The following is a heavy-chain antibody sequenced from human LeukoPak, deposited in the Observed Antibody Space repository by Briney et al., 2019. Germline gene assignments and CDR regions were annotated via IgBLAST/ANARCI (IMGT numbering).Heavy chain of an antibody. CDR2: FSGSTGGT. V-gene: IGHV1-18*01. J-gene: IGHJ4*02. D-gene: IGHD3-3*01. Sequence: ASVKVSCKASGYSFATYGIGWVRQAPGQGLEWMGWFSGSTGGTDYAQKVQDRVTMTTDTSTNTAYMELRSLRSDDTAVYYCARDPLLRFLEWLPQLDYWGQGTLVTVSS. CDR3: ARDPLLRFLEWLPQLDY. CDR1: GYSFATYG.